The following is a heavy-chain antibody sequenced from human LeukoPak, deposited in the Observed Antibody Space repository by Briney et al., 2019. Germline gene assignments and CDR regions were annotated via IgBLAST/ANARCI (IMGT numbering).Heavy chain of an antibody. Sequence: GGSLRLSCAASGLSFSSYDMVWVRQPPGKGLEWVSSISSSSSYIYYADSVKGRFTISRDNAKNSLYLQMNSLRAEDTAMYFCAKDYGDLDYWGQGPLVTVSS. D-gene: IGHD2-21*02. CDR3: AKDYGDLDY. CDR2: ISSSSSYI. V-gene: IGHV3-21*01. J-gene: IGHJ4*02. CDR1: GLSFSSYD.